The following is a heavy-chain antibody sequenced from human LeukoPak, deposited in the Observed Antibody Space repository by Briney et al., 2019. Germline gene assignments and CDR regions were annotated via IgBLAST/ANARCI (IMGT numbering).Heavy chain of an antibody. CDR2: ISGSGGST. V-gene: IGHV3-23*01. CDR3: ARLVVLGYAFDI. Sequence: GGSLRLSCAASGFTFSSYAMSWVRQAPGKGLEWVSAISGSGGSTYYADSVKGRFTISRDNSKNTLYLQMNSLRAEDTAVYYCARLVVLGYAFDIWGQGTMVTVSS. J-gene: IGHJ3*02. CDR1: GFTFSSYA. D-gene: IGHD2-8*02.